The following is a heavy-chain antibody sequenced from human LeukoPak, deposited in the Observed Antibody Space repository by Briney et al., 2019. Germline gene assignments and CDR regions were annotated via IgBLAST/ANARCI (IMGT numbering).Heavy chain of an antibody. CDR2: IKQDGSEK. J-gene: IGHJ4*02. D-gene: IGHD5-12*01. CDR3: ARLGSIVATINFDY. Sequence: GGSLRLSCAASGFTFSNYWMSWVRQGPGKGLEWVANIKQDGSEKYYVDSVKGRFTISRDNAKNSLYLQMNSLRAEDTAVYYCARLGSIVATINFDYWGQGTLVTVSS. V-gene: IGHV3-7*01. CDR1: GFTFSNYW.